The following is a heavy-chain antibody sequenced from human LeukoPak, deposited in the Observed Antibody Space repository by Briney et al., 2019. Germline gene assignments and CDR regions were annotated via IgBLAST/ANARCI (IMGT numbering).Heavy chain of an antibody. CDR3: AKVDRPMTTVTTSLDS. V-gene: IGHV1-2*02. D-gene: IGHD4-17*01. J-gene: IGHJ4*02. Sequence: ASVKVSCKASGYTFTGYYIHWVRQAPGQALEWMGYINPNSGSTNYAQRFHGRVTMTRDTSVTTAYMELNNLISDDTAVYFCAKVDRPMTTVTTSLDSWGQGTLVTVSS. CDR1: GYTFTGYY. CDR2: INPNSGST.